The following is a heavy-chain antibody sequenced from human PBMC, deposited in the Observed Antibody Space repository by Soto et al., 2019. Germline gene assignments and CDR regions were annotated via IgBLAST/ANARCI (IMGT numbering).Heavy chain of an antibody. Sequence: QVQLVQSGAEVKKPGSSVKVSCKASGGTFSSYAISWVRQAPGQGLEWMGGIISIFGTADYAQKFQGRVTITADESTSTAYVELSSLRSEDTAVYYCASHSGSSPEGRYYYGMDVWGQGTTVTVSS. D-gene: IGHD1-26*01. V-gene: IGHV1-69*12. CDR1: GGTFSSYA. J-gene: IGHJ6*02. CDR2: IISIFGTA. CDR3: ASHSGSSPEGRYYYGMDV.